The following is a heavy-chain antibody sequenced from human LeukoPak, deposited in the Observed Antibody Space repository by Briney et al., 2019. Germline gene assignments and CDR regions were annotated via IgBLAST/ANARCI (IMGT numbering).Heavy chain of an antibody. CDR2: IYYSGST. V-gene: IGHV4-59*01. D-gene: IGHD6-6*01. CDR3: ARAPSQLARRYFDY. CDR1: GGTISSYY. Sequence: PSETLSLTCTVSGGTISSYYWGWIRQPPGKGLEWVGYIYYSGSTNYNPSLKSRVTISVDTSKNQFSLKLSSVTAADTAVYYCARAPSQLARRYFDYWGQGTLVTVSS. J-gene: IGHJ4*02.